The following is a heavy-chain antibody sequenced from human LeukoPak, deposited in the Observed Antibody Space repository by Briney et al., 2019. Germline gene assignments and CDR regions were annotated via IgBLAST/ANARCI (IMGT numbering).Heavy chain of an antibody. CDR3: ARDRARVYDFWSGYCMDV. Sequence: GGSLRLSCAASGFTFSSYSMNWVRQAPGKGLEWVSYISSSSSTIYYADSVKGRFTISRDNAKNSLYLQMNSLRAEDTAVYYCARDRARVYDFWSGYCMDVWGKGTTVTVSS. CDR2: ISSSSSTI. CDR1: GFTFSSYS. D-gene: IGHD3-3*01. V-gene: IGHV3-48*01. J-gene: IGHJ6*03.